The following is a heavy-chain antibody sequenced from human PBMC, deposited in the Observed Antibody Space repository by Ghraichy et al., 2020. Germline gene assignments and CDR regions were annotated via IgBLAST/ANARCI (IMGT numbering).Heavy chain of an antibody. D-gene: IGHD5-24*01. CDR1: GFTFTDAW. CDR3: TTNYAFDI. V-gene: IGHV3-15*01. CDR2: VKSKAAGETT. J-gene: IGHJ3*02. Sequence: GGSLRLSCAASGFTFTDAWMNWVRQAPGMGLEWVGRVKSKAAGETTDYAAPVKGRFTISRDDSKNMLYLQMNSLKTEDTAVYYCTTNYAFDIWGQGTMVAVSS.